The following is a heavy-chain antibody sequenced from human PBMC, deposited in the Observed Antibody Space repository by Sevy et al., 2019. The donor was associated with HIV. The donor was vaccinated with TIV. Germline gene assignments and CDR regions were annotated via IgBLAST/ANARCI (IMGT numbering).Heavy chain of an antibody. CDR1: GYTLTELS. J-gene: IGHJ4*02. V-gene: IGHV1-24*01. CDR3: ATTKDYYDNSGYPFDS. Sequence: KISCKVTGYTLTELSLHWVRQTSVKGLEWMGSFDPEDGETIYAQKFQGRITMTEDTSTDTAYMELSSLRSEDTAVYYCATTKDYYDNSGYPFDSWGQGTLVTVSS. D-gene: IGHD3-22*01. CDR2: FDPEDGET.